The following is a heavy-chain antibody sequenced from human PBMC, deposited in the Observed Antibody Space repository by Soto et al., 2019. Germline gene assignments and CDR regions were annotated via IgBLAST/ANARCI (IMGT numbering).Heavy chain of an antibody. CDR3: ARGGDYYGSVSMNWFDP. J-gene: IGHJ5*02. CDR2: IYHSGST. V-gene: IGHV4-30-4*01. D-gene: IGHD3-10*01. Sequence: TLSLTCTVPGGSISSGDHYWSWIRQPPGKGLEWIGEIYHSGSTNYNPSLKSRVTISVDKSKNQFSLKLSSVTAADTAVYYCARGGDYYGSVSMNWFDPWGQGTLVTVSS. CDR1: GGSISSGDHY.